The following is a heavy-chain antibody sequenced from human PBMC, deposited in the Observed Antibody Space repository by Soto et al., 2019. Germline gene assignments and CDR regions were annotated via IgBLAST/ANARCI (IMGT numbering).Heavy chain of an antibody. CDR2: IYHTGNT. CDR3: ASGHDAYKVRY. J-gene: IGHJ4*02. Sequence: SETLSPTCAVSGGSISSGGYGWSWIRQPPGKGLEWIGYIYHTGNTYYNPSLKSRPTISIDTSENQFSLKLTSVTAADTAVYFCASGHDAYKVRYWGQGTLVTVSS. D-gene: IGHD1-1*01. V-gene: IGHV4-31*11. CDR1: GGSISSGGYG.